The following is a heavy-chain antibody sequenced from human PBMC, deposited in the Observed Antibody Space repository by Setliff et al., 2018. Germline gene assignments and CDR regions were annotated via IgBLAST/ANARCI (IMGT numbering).Heavy chain of an antibody. Sequence: LSLTCTVSGGSVSNSGFFWGWLRQAPGKGLEWIGNIYDSGSSNYNASLKRRLIITRDTSKNQISLKLTSVTAADTAVYYCGRGFSRIEGWGNWFDPWGQGILVTVSS. CDR3: GRGFSRIEGWGNWFDP. CDR2: IYDSGSS. CDR1: GGSVSNSGFF. J-gene: IGHJ5*02. D-gene: IGHD2-15*01. V-gene: IGHV4-39*01.